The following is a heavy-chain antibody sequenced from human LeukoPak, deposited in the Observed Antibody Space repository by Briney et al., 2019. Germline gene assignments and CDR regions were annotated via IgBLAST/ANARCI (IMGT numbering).Heavy chain of an antibody. CDR2: ISGSGGST. Sequence: GGSLRLSCAASGFTFSSYAMSWVRQAPGEGLEWVSAISGSGGSTYYADSVKGRFTISRDNSKNTLYLQMNSLRAEDTAVYYCAKEVLRYFDWLVSDDYWGQGTLVTVSS. CDR3: AKEVLRYFDWLVSDDY. CDR1: GFTFSSYA. V-gene: IGHV3-23*01. D-gene: IGHD3-9*01. J-gene: IGHJ4*02.